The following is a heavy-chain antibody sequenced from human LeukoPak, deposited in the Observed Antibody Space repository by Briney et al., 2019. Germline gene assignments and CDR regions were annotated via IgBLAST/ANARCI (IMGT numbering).Heavy chain of an antibody. Sequence: ASVKVSWKVSGYTLTELSMHWVRQAPGKGLEWMGGFDPEDAETIYAQKFQGRVTMTEDTSTDTAYMELSSLRSEDTAVYYCATGTSLRWFDPWGQGTLVTVSS. D-gene: IGHD1-14*01. V-gene: IGHV1-24*01. J-gene: IGHJ5*02. CDR1: GYTLTELS. CDR2: FDPEDAET. CDR3: ATGTSLRWFDP.